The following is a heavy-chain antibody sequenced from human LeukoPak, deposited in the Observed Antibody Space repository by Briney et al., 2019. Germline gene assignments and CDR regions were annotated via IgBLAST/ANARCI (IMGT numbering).Heavy chain of an antibody. CDR3: ARDWNDFYMDV. CDR1: GFTFGTYS. D-gene: IGHD1-1*01. CDR2: ISSGSNYI. J-gene: IGHJ6*03. V-gene: IGHV3-21*01. Sequence: GGSLRLSCAASGFTFGTYSMNWVRQAPGKGLEWVSSISSGSNYIYYADLVKGRFTISRDNAKNLLFLQMDSLRDEDTAVYYCARDWNDFYMDVWGKGTTVTVSS.